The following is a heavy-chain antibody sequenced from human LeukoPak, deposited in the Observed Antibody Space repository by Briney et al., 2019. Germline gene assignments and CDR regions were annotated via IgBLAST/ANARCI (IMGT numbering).Heavy chain of an antibody. D-gene: IGHD3-3*01. J-gene: IGHJ4*02. CDR3: ARDYMSGGTGFWDY. V-gene: IGHV3-30-3*01. CDR2: ISFDGTDK. CDR1: GFTFSTYT. Sequence: GGSLRLSCAASGFTFSTYTIHWARQAPGKGLEWVARISFDGTDKTYVDSVQGRFSLSRDNSKNTVYLQMNSLRPDDTAIYYCARDYMSGGTGFWDYWGQGTLVTVSS.